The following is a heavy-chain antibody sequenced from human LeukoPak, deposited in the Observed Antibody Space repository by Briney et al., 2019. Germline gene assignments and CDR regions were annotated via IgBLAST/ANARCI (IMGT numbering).Heavy chain of an antibody. J-gene: IGHJ2*01. CDR2: ISGSGDST. V-gene: IGHV3-23*01. Sequence: GGSLRLSCAASGFTLSSYGMSWVRQAPGKGLEWVSGISGSGDSTDYADSVKGRFTISRDNSKKTLYLQMDSLRDEATAIYYCAKPPQPYGSGSYHKGGFAWYFDLWGRGTLVTVSS. D-gene: IGHD3-10*01. CDR3: AKPPQPYGSGSYHKGGFAWYFDL. CDR1: GFTLSSYG.